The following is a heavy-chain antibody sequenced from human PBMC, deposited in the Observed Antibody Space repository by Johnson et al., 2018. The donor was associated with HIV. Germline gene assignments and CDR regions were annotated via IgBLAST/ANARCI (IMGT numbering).Heavy chain of an antibody. CDR2: INWNGGST. CDR1: GFSVDAYG. CDR3: ARDRLYSSGWYGTDAFDF. Sequence: VQLVASGGGVVRPGGALRLSCASSGFSVDAYGMSWVRQAPGKGLEWVSGINWNGGSTGYADSVKGRFTISRDNAKNSLYLQMNSLRAEDTALYYCARDRLYSSGWYGTDAFDFWGQGTMVTVSS. D-gene: IGHD6-19*01. V-gene: IGHV3-20*04. J-gene: IGHJ3*01.